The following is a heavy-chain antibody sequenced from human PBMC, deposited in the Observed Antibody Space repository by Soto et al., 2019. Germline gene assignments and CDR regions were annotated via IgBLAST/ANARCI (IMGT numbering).Heavy chain of an antibody. V-gene: IGHV3-30-3*01. CDR2: ISYDGSNK. Sequence: QVQLVESGGGVVQPGKSLRLSCAASGFTFSSYAMYWVRQAPGKGLEWVAVISYDGSNKFYADYVKGRVTISRDNSKNTLSLQMNSLRTEDTAVYYCARDQRQGLADYFFDYWGQGTLVTVSS. D-gene: IGHD6-19*01. CDR1: GFTFSSYA. J-gene: IGHJ4*02. CDR3: ARDQRQGLADYFFDY.